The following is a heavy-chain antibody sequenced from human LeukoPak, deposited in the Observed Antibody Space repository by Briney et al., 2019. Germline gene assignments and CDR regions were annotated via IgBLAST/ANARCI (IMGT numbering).Heavy chain of an antibody. CDR2: IKEDGSEK. CDR3: ARETYYDPWAFDY. CDR1: GFTFSAHW. J-gene: IGHJ4*02. D-gene: IGHD3-22*01. V-gene: IGHV3-7*01. Sequence: GGSLRLSCAASGFTFSAHWMSWVRQAPGKGLEWVANIKEDGSEKYYVDSVKGRFTISRDIAKNSLYLQMNSLRAEDTAVYYCARETYYDPWAFDYWGQGTLVTVSS.